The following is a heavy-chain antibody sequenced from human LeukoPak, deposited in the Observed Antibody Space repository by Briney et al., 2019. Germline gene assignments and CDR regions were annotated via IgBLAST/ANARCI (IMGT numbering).Heavy chain of an antibody. CDR2: MNPNSGNT. CDR3: ARGGYCSSTSCIDY. V-gene: IGHV1-8*01. CDR1: GYTFTSYD. D-gene: IGHD2-2*01. J-gene: IGHJ4*02. Sequence: SSVKVSCKGSGYTFTSYDINWVRQATGQGLEWMGFMNPNSGNTGYAHKFQGRVTMTSNTSISTAYMELSSLRSEDTAVYYCARGGYCSSTSCIDYWGQGTLVTVSS.